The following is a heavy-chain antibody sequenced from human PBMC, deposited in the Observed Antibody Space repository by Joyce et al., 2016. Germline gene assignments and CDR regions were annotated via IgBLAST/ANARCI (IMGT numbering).Heavy chain of an antibody. J-gene: IGHJ5*02. D-gene: IGHD3-10*02. CDR3: ARHVTDWFDP. CDR1: GYSFTSHW. CDR2: IDPRDSYT. Sequence: EVQLVQSGAEVKKPGESLRISCKGSGYSFTSHWISWVRQMPGKGLEWMGRIDPRDSYTDYSPSFEGHVTISVDKTISAAYLQWRSLRASDTAIYYCARHVTDWFDPWGQGTLVTVSS. V-gene: IGHV5-10-1*03.